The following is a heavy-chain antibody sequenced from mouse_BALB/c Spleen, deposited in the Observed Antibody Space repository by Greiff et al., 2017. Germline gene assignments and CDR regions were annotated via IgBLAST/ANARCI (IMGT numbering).Heavy chain of an antibody. CDR3: ARGDGNYVYYAMDY. V-gene: IGHV1-14*01. CDR2: INPYNDGT. CDR1: GYTFTSYV. Sequence: EVKLQQSGPELVKPGASVKMSCKASGYTFTSYVMHWVKQKPGQGLEWIGYINPYNDGTKYNEKFKGKATLTSDKSSSTAYMELSSLTSEDSAVYYCARGDGNYVYYAMDYWGQGTSVTVSS. D-gene: IGHD2-1*01. J-gene: IGHJ4*01.